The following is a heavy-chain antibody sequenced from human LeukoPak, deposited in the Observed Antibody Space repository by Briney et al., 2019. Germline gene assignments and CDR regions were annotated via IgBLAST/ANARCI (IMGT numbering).Heavy chain of an antibody. D-gene: IGHD3-10*01. Sequence: GGSLRLSCAASGFTFSSYAMHWVRQAPGKGLEWVAVISYDGSNKYYADSVKGRFTISRDNSKNTLYLQMNSLRAEDTAVYYCASANPDYYGSGSYSGWGQGTLVTVSS. V-gene: IGHV3-30-3*01. CDR3: ASANPDYYGSGSYSG. J-gene: IGHJ4*02. CDR1: GFTFSSYA. CDR2: ISYDGSNK.